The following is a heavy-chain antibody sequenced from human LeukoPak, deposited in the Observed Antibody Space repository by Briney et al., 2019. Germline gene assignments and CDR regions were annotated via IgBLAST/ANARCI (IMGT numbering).Heavy chain of an antibody. CDR3: ARDAGYCSSTSCYVGMDV. Sequence: GGSLRLSCAASGFTFGSYSMNWVRQAPGKGLEWVSSISSSSSYIYYADSVKGRFTISRDNAKNSLYLQMNSLRAEDTAVYYCARDAGYCSSTSCYVGMDVWGQGTTVTVSS. J-gene: IGHJ6*02. D-gene: IGHD2-2*03. V-gene: IGHV3-21*01. CDR2: ISSSSSYI. CDR1: GFTFGSYS.